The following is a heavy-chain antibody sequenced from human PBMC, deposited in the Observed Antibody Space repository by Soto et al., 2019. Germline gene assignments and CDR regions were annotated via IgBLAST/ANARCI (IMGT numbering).Heavy chain of an antibody. J-gene: IGHJ4*02. CDR1: GFSLSTSGMR. CDR3: ARMFHCSGGTCPFDH. D-gene: IGHD2-15*01. Sequence: SGPTLVNPTQTLTLTCTFSGFSLSTSGMRVSWIRQPPGKALEWLARIDWDDDKFYNTSLKTRLTISKDSSKNQVVLTMTNMDPVDTATYYCARMFHCSGGTCPFDHWGQGALVTVSS. V-gene: IGHV2-70*04. CDR2: IDWDDDK.